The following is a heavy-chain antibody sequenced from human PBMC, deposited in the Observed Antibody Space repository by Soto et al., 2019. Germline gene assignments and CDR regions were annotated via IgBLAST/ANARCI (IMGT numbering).Heavy chain of an antibody. CDR3: AKLSGYDYYYYIDV. CDR1: GFTFSAFA. Sequence: GGSLRLSCAASGFTFSAFAMNWVRQAPGKGLEWVSAITGSGGSTYYVDSVKGRFTISRDNSKNTLHLQMNSLRAEDSAVYYCAKLSGYDYYYYIDVWGKGTTVTASS. J-gene: IGHJ6*03. CDR2: ITGSGGST. V-gene: IGHV3-23*01. D-gene: IGHD1-26*01.